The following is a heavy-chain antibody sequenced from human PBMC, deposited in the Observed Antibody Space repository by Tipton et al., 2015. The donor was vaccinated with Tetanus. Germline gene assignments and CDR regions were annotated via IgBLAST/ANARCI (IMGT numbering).Heavy chain of an antibody. J-gene: IGHJ3*01. CDR3: ARQTNSGHVYNPLDL. D-gene: IGHD1-26*01. CDR1: GFTFKHHG. CDR2: IWYDGSNP. Sequence: SLRLSCKGSGFTFKHHGMYWVRQAPGKGLEWVALIWYDGSNPKYADSVRGRLTISRDNSKSTLFLQMNSLRVEDTAVYYCARQTNSGHVYNPLDLWGQGTMVIVSA. V-gene: IGHV3-33*07.